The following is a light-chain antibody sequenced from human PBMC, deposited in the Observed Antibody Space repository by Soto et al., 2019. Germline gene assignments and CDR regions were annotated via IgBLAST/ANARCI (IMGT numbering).Light chain of an antibody. V-gene: IGKV1-13*02. CDR3: QQYNSYFIT. Sequence: AILLTQSPSSLSASVGDRVTITCRASQGIDSSFAWYQEKPGKAPKLLIYATSSLQSGVPSRFSGSGSGTDFTPTISSLQPDDFATYYCQQYNSYFITFGQGTRLEIK. CDR2: ATS. J-gene: IGKJ5*01. CDR1: QGIDSS.